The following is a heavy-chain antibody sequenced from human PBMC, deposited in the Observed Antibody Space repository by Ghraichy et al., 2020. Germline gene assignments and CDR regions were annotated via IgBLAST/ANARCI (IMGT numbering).Heavy chain of an antibody. J-gene: IGHJ4*02. Sequence: GALRLSCAASGFTFSSYAMHWVRQAPGKGLEWVAVISYDGNNQYYADSVKGRFTISRDNSKNTLYLQMNSLRAEDTAVNYCVRDKCSGGSCYARRFDYWGQGTLVTVSS. CDR2: ISYDGNNQ. CDR3: VRDKCSGGSCYARRFDY. D-gene: IGHD2-15*01. CDR1: GFTFSSYA. V-gene: IGHV3-30-3*01.